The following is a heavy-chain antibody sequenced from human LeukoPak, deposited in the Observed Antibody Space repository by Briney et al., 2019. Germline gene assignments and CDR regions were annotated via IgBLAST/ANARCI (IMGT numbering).Heavy chain of an antibody. V-gene: IGHV3-23*01. J-gene: IGHJ3*01. CDR2: IGSSCGSI. D-gene: IGHD5-24*01. CDR1: GFNFITAA. CDR3: VKDIQLST. Sequence: PEGSLRLSCAASGFNFITAAMTWVRQAPGKWLGWVSLIGSSCGSIYYADSVKGRFTISRDNSKHTLSLQMNSLRVEDTAIYYCVKDIQLSTWGLGTMVTVSS.